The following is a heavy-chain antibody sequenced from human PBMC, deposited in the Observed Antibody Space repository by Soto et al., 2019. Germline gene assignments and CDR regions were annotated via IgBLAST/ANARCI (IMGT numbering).Heavy chain of an antibody. CDR1: GASVGSSDYY. J-gene: IGHJ3*02. V-gene: IGHV4-39*01. CDR3: AMLTSALVIWSFDT. CDR2: FYSIASN. D-gene: IGHD3-9*01. Sequence: QMRLQESGPGLVKPSETLSLSCTVSGASVGSSDYYWGWIRQSPAKGLEWIGSFYSIASNYNNPSLASRVAISVDTSKAQLSLKRRSVTAADTAVYYCAMLTSALVIWSFDTWCQGTMVTVSA.